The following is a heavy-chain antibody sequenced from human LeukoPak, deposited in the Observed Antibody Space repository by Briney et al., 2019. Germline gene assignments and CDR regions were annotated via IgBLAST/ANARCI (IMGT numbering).Heavy chain of an antibody. CDR2: INHSGST. CDR1: GGSFSGYY. V-gene: IGHV4-34*01. CDR3: ARYFSGKTLDY. Sequence: SETLSLTCAVYGGSFSGYYWSWIRQPPGKGLEWIGEINHSGSTNYNPSLKSRVTISVDTSKNQFSLNLSSVTAADTAVYYCARYFSGKTLDYWGQGTLVTVSS. J-gene: IGHJ4*02. D-gene: IGHD1-1*01.